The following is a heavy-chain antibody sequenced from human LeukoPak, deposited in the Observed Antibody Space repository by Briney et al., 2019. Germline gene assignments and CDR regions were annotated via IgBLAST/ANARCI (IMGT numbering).Heavy chain of an antibody. J-gene: IGHJ4*02. CDR1: GYTFTGKY. D-gene: IGHD2-21*02. V-gene: IGHV1-2*02. Sequence: ASVKVSCKASGYTFTGKYLHWVRQAPGQGLEWMGWINPKSGDPNYAQKFQGRVTLTRDTSISTAYMELSSLRSDDAAVYYCARDRDPTVFDYWGQGTLVTVSS. CDR2: INPKSGDP. CDR3: ARDRDPTVFDY.